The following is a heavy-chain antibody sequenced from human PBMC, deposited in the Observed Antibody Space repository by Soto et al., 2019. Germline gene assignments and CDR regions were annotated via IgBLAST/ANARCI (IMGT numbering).Heavy chain of an antibody. CDR3: ARAPSLEYDLLTGPYYFDY. V-gene: IGHV4-59*12. J-gene: IGHJ4*02. CDR1: GASISSYY. CDR2: INHSGST. D-gene: IGHD3-9*01. Sequence: SETLSLTCSVSGASISSYYWSWIRQPPGKGLEWIAYINHSGSTNYNPSLKSRVTISVDTSKNQFSLKLSSVTAADTAVYYCARAPSLEYDLLTGPYYFDYWGQGTLVTVSS.